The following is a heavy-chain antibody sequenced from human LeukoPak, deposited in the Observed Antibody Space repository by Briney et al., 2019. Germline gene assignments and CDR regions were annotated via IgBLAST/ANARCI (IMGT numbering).Heavy chain of an antibody. J-gene: IGHJ4*02. CDR2: IYYTGIT. Sequence: SETLSLTCTVSGGSISGNSFYWGWVRQPPGKGLEWIGNIYYTGITYYNPSLKSRVTISVDTSKNQFSLKLNSVTAADTAVYYCASPGITTLDYWGQGTLVTVSS. CDR3: ASPGITTLDY. CDR1: GGSISGNSFY. D-gene: IGHD3-22*01. V-gene: IGHV4-39*01.